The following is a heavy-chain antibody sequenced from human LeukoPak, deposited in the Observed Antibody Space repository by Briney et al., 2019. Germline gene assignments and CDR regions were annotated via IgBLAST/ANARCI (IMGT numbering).Heavy chain of an antibody. V-gene: IGHV1-18*01. CDR3: ARAYSYGYDYYYGMDV. CDR2: ISGYNGNT. D-gene: IGHD5-18*01. CDR1: GYTFTSYG. Sequence: ASVKVSCKASGYTFTSYGISWVRQAPGQGLEWMGWISGYNGNTKYAHKVQGRVTMTTDTSTGTAYMELRSLRSDDTTVYYCARAYSYGYDYYYGMDVWGQGTTVTVSS. J-gene: IGHJ6*02.